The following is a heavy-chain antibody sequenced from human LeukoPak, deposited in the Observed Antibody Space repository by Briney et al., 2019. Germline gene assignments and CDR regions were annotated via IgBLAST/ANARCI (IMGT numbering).Heavy chain of an antibody. CDR3: ARDWGIEGRDIPVAGRSDYYFGLDV. J-gene: IGHJ6*02. CDR2: INPSGGST. Sequence: GASVKVSCKASGYSFTSHYIHWLRQAPGQGLEWMGIINPSGGSTDYAQKFQGRVTMTRDASTRTVYMELSSLRFEDTAVYYCARDWGIEGRDIPVAGRSDYYFGLDVWGPGTTVTVSS. V-gene: IGHV1-46*01. D-gene: IGHD6-19*01. CDR1: GYSFTSHY.